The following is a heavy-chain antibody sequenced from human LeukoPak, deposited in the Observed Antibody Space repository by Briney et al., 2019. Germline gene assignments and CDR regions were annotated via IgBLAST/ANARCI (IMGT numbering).Heavy chain of an antibody. Sequence: GGSLRLSCAASGFTFSSYTMNWVRQAPGKGLEWVSSISTSRSYIYYADSVKGRFTVSRDNAKNPLYLQMNSLRAEDTAVYYCARDMDGSGSYFTVAMDVWGQGTTVTVSS. J-gene: IGHJ6*02. V-gene: IGHV3-21*01. D-gene: IGHD3-10*01. CDR1: GFTFSSYT. CDR3: ARDMDGSGSYFTVAMDV. CDR2: ISTSRSYI.